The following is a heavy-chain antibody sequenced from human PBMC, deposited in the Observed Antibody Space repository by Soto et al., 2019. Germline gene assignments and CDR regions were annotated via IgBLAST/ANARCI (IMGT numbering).Heavy chain of an antibody. V-gene: IGHV3-48*02. CDR3: ASSYYYDSSGYYYPFDY. CDR1: GFTFSSYS. CDR2: ISSSSSTI. D-gene: IGHD3-22*01. Sequence: QPGGSLRLSCAASGFTFSSYSMNWVRQAPGKGLEWVSYISSSSSTIYYADSVKGRFTISRDNAKNSLYLQMNSLRDEDTAVYYCASSYYYDSSGYYYPFDYWGQGTLVTVSS. J-gene: IGHJ4*02.